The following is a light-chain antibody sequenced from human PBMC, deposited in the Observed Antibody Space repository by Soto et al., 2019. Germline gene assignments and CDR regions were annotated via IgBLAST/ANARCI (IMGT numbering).Light chain of an antibody. CDR2: SAS. CDR1: ERINNS. J-gene: IGKJ5*01. CDR3: QQTYMTPIT. V-gene: IGKV1-39*01. Sequence: DIQMTQSPSSLSASIGDRVTITCRASERINNSLNWYQQKPGRAPKLLIYSASSLQSGIPSRFSGSGSGTDFTDFTLTISSLHPEDFATYYCQQTYMTPITFGQGTRLEIK.